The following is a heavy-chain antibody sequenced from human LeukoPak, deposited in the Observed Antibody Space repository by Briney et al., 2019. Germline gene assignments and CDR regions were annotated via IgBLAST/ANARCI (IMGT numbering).Heavy chain of an antibody. V-gene: IGHV1-69*05. CDR1: GGTFSSYA. CDR3: ARGKTVVTFGYLQH. J-gene: IGHJ1*01. Sequence: GASVKVSCKASGGTFSSYAISWVRQAPGQGLEWMGGIIPIFGTANYAQKFQGRVTITTDESTSTAYMELSSLRSEDTAVYYCARGKTVVTFGYLQHWGQGTLVTVSS. D-gene: IGHD4-23*01. CDR2: IIPIFGTA.